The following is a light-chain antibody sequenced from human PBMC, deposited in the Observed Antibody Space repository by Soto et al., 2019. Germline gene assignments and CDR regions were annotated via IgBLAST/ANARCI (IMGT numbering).Light chain of an antibody. V-gene: IGLV2-11*01. Sequence: QSALTHPRSVSWSPGQSVTISCTGTSSDVGGYNYVSCYQQHPGKAPKLMSYDVSKRPSGVPDRFSGSKSGNTASLTISGIQAEDEDAYYCCSYAGSSPSVVFGGGTKVTVL. CDR2: DVS. CDR1: SSDVGGYNY. CDR3: CSYAGSSPSVV. J-gene: IGLJ2*01.